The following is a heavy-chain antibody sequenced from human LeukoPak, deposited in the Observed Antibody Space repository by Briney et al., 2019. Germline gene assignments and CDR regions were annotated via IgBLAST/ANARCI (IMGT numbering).Heavy chain of an antibody. V-gene: IGHV4-34*01. CDR3: ARFRSSYVINDWSRTGLGAYPTKYYYHMDV. CDR1: GGSFSGYY. CDR2: INHSGST. D-gene: IGHD5-18*01. Sequence: SETLSLICAVYGGSFSGYYWSWIRQHPGKGLEWIGEINHSGSTNYHPSLKTRVTISGDTSKNQFSLKLSSVTAADTAVYFCARFRSSYVINDWSRTGLGAYPTKYYYHMDVWGKGTTVTVSS. J-gene: IGHJ6*03.